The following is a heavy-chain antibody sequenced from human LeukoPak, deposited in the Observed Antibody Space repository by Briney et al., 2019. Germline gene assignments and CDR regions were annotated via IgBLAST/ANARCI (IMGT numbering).Heavy chain of an antibody. CDR3: ARYDVGWYYFDY. D-gene: IGHD6-19*01. V-gene: IGHV4-4*02. Sequence: SETLSLTFVVSGGSISSSNWWSWVRQPPEKGLEWIGEIYHSGSTNYNPSLKSRVTISVDKSKNQFSLKLSSVTAADTAVYYCARYDVGWYYFDYWGQGTLVTVSS. CDR2: IYHSGST. CDR1: GGSISSSNW. J-gene: IGHJ4*02.